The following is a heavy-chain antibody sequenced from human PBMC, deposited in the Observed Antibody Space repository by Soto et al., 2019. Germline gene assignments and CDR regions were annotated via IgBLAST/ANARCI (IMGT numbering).Heavy chain of an antibody. Sequence: QVQLQQWGAGLLKPSETLSLTCAVYGGSFSGYYWSWIRQPPGKGLVWIGEINHSGSTNYNPSLKSRFTISVDTSKNQFSLKLSSVTAADTAVYYCQGYYYDSSGYSDYWGQGTLVTVSS. J-gene: IGHJ4*02. CDR1: GGSFSGYY. CDR2: INHSGST. CDR3: QGYYYDSSGYSDY. V-gene: IGHV4-34*01. D-gene: IGHD3-22*01.